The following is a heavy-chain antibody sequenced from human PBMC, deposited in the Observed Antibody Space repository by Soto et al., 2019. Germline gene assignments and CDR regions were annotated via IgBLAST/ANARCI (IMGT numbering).Heavy chain of an antibody. V-gene: IGHV4-59*01. CDR2: IYYSGST. J-gene: IGHJ5*02. CDR3: ASLVSGGGYHLGWFDL. D-gene: IGHD5-12*01. Sequence: SETLSLTCAVSGGSISSYYWSWIRQPPGKGLEWIGYIYYSGSTNYNPSLKSRVTISVDTSKNQFALKLSSVTAADTAVYYCASLVSGGGYHLGWFDLWGQGTLVTLFS. CDR1: GGSISSYY.